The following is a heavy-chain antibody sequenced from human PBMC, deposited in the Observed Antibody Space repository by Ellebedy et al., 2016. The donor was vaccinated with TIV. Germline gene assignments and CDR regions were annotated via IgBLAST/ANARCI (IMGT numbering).Heavy chain of an antibody. CDR3: AKEDFYDSNLRRYFQH. CDR2: ISYDGSKE. Sequence: PGGSLRLSCAASGFTFSSYGMHWVRQAPGKGLEWVTVISYDGSKEYYADSVKGRFTISRDNSENTLYLQMNSLRAEDTAVYYCAKEDFYDSNLRRYFQHWGQGTLVTVSS. D-gene: IGHD3-22*01. V-gene: IGHV3-30*18. J-gene: IGHJ1*01. CDR1: GFTFSSYG.